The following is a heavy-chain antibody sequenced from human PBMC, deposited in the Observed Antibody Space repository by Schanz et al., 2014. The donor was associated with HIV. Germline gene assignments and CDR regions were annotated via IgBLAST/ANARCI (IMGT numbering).Heavy chain of an antibody. Sequence: EVQLVDSGGGLVQPGGSLRLSFSSSFFTLSLFWMSWVRQAPGMGLEWVANMNQDGSEKYYVDSVKGRFTISRDNAKNLLYLQMNSLRADDTAIYFCARDWMHYDFWGGMDVWGQGTTVTVSS. J-gene: IGHJ6*02. CDR3: ARDWMHYDFWGGMDV. D-gene: IGHD3-3*01. CDR2: MNQDGSEK. V-gene: IGHV3-7*01. CDR1: FFTLSLFW.